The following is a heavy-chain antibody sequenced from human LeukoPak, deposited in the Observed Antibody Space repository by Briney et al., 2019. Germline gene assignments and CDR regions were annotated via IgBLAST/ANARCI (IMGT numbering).Heavy chain of an antibody. CDR2: ISGSGGST. CDR1: GFTFSSYA. D-gene: IGHD6-19*01. Sequence: GGSLRLSCAASGFTFSSYAMSWVRQAPGKGLEWVSTISGSGGSTYYADSVKGRFTISRDNSKNTLYLQMSSLRVEDTAVYYCAKAGEAVAGPFDYWGQGTLVTVSS. V-gene: IGHV3-23*01. J-gene: IGHJ4*02. CDR3: AKAGEAVAGPFDY.